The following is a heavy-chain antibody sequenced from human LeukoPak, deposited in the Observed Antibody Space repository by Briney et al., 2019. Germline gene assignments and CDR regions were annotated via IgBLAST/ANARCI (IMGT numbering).Heavy chain of an antibody. V-gene: IGHV3-21*01. Sequence: GGSLRLSCAASGFTFSSYSMNWVRQAPGKWLEWVSSISSSSSYIYYADSVKGRFTISRDNAENSLYLQMNSLRAEDTAVYYCARSQYSGSTFDYWGQGTLVTVSS. CDR2: ISSSSSYI. CDR3: ARSQYSGSTFDY. D-gene: IGHD5-12*01. CDR1: GFTFSSYS. J-gene: IGHJ4*02.